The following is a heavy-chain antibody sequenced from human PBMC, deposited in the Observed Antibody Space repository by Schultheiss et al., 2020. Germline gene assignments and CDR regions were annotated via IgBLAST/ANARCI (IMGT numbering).Heavy chain of an antibody. J-gene: IGHJ4*02. D-gene: IGHD1-26*01. Sequence: GGSLRLSCAASGFTVSSNEMSWVRQAPGKGLEWVGRIKSKTDGGTTDYAAPVKGRFTISRDDSKNTLYLQMNSLKTEDTAVYYCTTAPQWGDYWGQGTLVTVSS. CDR3: TTAPQWGDY. V-gene: IGHV3-15*01. CDR1: GFTVSSNE. CDR2: IKSKTDGGTT.